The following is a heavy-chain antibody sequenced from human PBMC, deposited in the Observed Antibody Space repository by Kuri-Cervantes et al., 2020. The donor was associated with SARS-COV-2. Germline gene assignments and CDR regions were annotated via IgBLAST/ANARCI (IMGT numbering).Heavy chain of an antibody. CDR3: AKVRWEGSYQHYYYYYYMDV. J-gene: IGHJ6*03. D-gene: IGHD1-26*01. CDR2: IWYDGSNK. Sequence: GGSLRLSCAASGFTFSSYGMHWVRQAPGKGLEWVAVIWYDGSNKYYAGSVKGRFTISRDNSKNTLYLQMNSLRAEDTAVYYCAKVRWEGSYQHYYYYYYMDVWGKGTTVTVSS. CDR1: GFTFSSYG. V-gene: IGHV3-33*06.